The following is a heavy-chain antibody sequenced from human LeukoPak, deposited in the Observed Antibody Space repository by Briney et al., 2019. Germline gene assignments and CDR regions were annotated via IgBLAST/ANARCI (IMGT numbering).Heavy chain of an antibody. CDR1: GGSISSYY. CDR3: AITGGVIWFGELSGFDY. J-gene: IGHJ4*02. CDR2: IYYSGST. Sequence: SETLSLTCTVSGGSISSYYWSWIRRPPGKGLEWIGYIYYSGSTNYNPSLKSRVTISVDTSKNQFSLKLSSVTAADTAVYYCAITGGVIWFGELSGFDYWGQGTLVTVSS. D-gene: IGHD3-10*01. V-gene: IGHV4-59*01.